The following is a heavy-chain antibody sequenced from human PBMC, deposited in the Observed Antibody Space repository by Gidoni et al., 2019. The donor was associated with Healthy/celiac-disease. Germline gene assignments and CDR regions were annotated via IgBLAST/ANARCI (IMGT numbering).Heavy chain of an antibody. J-gene: IGHJ5*02. CDR1: GGSIRSGGYS. Sequence: QLQLQESGSGLVTPSQTLSLTCAVPGGSIRSGGYSWSWLRQPPGKGLEWIGYIYHSGSTYYNPSLKSRVTISVDRSKNQFSLKLSSVTAADTAVYYCARVSSRGAGELDPWGQGTLVTVSS. CDR3: ARVSSRGAGELDP. D-gene: IGHD6-13*01. V-gene: IGHV4-30-2*01. CDR2: IYHSGST.